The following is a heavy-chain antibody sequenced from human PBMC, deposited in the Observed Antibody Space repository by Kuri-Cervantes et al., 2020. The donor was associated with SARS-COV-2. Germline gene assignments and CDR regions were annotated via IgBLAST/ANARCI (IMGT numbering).Heavy chain of an antibody. CDR1: GYSISSGYY. CDR2: IYHSGST. D-gene: IGHD5-12*01. Sequence: SETLSLTCTVSGYSISSGYYWGWIRQPPGKGLEWIGSIYHSGSTYYNPSLKSRATISVDTSKNQFSLKLSSVTAADTAVYYCARQGANLDYWGQGTLVTVSS. CDR3: ARQGANLDY. J-gene: IGHJ4*02. V-gene: IGHV4-38-2*02.